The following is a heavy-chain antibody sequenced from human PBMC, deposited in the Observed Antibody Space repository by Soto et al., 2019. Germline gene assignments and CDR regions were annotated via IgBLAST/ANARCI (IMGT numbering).Heavy chain of an antibody. CDR1: GGSISSGGYS. CDR3: ARLSGYSYGYVEPFDY. Sequence: LSETLSLTCAVSGGSISSGGYSWSWIRQPPGKGLEWIGYIYHSGSTYYNPSLKSRVTISVDRSKNQFSLKLSSVTAADTAVYYCARLSGYSYGYVEPFDYWGQGTLVRVSS. CDR2: IYHSGST. V-gene: IGHV4-30-2*01. J-gene: IGHJ4*02. D-gene: IGHD5-18*01.